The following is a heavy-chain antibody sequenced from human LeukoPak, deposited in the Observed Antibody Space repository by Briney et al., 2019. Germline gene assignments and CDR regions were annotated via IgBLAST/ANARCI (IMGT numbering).Heavy chain of an antibody. Sequence: SETLSLTSAVYGGSFSGYYWSWIRQPPGKGLEWIGEINHSGSTNYNPSLKSRVTISVDTSKNQFSLKLSSVTAADTAVYYCARADSSGYHDAFDIWGQGTMVTVSS. V-gene: IGHV4-34*01. D-gene: IGHD3-22*01. J-gene: IGHJ3*02. CDR3: ARADSSGYHDAFDI. CDR2: INHSGST. CDR1: GGSFSGYY.